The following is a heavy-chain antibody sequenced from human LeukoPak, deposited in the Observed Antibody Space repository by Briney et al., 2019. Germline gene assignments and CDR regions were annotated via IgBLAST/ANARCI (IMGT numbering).Heavy chain of an antibody. D-gene: IGHD5-24*01. CDR3: ATVTRYHSDGYTSRGYNDY. J-gene: IGHJ4*02. Sequence: ASVKVSCKASGYTFTGYSMHWVRQAPGQGLEWMGLIWPNSGTTNYAQRFQGRVTMTRDTSISTAYMELSSLRSDDTAVYYCATVTRYHSDGYTSRGYNDYWGQGTLVTVSS. CDR2: IWPNSGTT. V-gene: IGHV1-2*02. CDR1: GYTFTGYS.